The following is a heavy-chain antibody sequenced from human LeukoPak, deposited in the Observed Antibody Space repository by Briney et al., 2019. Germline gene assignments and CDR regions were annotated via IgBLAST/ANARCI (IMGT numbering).Heavy chain of an antibody. Sequence: GGSLRLSCAASGFTFSNAWMSWVRQAPGKGLEWVSAISGGSTYYADSVKGRFTISRDNSKNTLYLQMNSLRAEDTAVYYCARDRLTGYSNWFDPWGQGTLVTVSS. CDR3: ARDRLTGYSNWFDP. CDR1: GFTFSNAW. CDR2: ISGGST. D-gene: IGHD3-9*01. J-gene: IGHJ5*02. V-gene: IGHV3-66*01.